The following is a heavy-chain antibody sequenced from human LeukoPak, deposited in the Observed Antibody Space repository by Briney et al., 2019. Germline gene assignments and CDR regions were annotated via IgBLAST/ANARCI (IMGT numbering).Heavy chain of an antibody. CDR2: INPNSGGT. V-gene: IGHV1-2*02. D-gene: IGHD5-18*01. CDR1: GGTFSSYA. CDR3: ARDSVDTAMLYYFDY. J-gene: IGHJ4*02. Sequence: ASVKVSCKASGGTFSSYAISWVRQAPGQGLEWMGWINPNSGGTNYAQKFQGRVTMTRDTSISTAYMELSRLRSDDTAVYYCARDSVDTAMLYYFDYWGQGTLVTVSS.